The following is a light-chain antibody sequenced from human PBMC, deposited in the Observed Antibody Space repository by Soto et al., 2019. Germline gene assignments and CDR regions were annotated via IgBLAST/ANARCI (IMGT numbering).Light chain of an antibody. J-gene: IGKJ1*01. CDR3: QQYGSSPRET. CDR1: QSVSSSY. Sequence: EIVLTQSPGTLSLSPGERATLSCRASQSVSSSYLAWYQQKPGQAPRLLIYGASSRATGIPDRFSGSGSGTDFTLTISRLEPEDSAVYYCQQYGSSPRETFGQGTKVEIK. CDR2: GAS. V-gene: IGKV3-20*01.